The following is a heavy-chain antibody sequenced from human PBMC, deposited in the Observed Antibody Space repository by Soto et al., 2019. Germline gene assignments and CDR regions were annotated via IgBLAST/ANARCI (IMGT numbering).Heavy chain of an antibody. V-gene: IGHV6-1*01. CDR2: TYTGSRWCH. J-gene: IGHJ6*01. CDR1: PDSVSHTTAV. Sequence: PSETLPLTCGISPDSVSHTTAVWNWIRQSPSKGLEWLGTTYTGSRWCHDYAGPVKSRITINPDTSKNQFSLRMNSVTPEDTAVYYCARDLVRIDVWGQGTTVT. CDR3: ARDLVRIDV. D-gene: IGHD1-26*01.